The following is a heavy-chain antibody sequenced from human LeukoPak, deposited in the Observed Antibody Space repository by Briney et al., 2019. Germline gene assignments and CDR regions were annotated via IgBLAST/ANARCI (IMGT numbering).Heavy chain of an antibody. CDR2: INPNSGGT. CDR1: GGTFSSYA. CDR3: ARDTAMLNVADY. J-gene: IGHJ4*02. D-gene: IGHD5-18*01. V-gene: IGHV1-2*06. Sequence: ASVKVSCKASGGTFSSYAISWVRQAPGQGLEWMGRINPNSGGTNYAQKFQGRVTMTRDTSISTAYMELSRLRSDDTAVYYCARDTAMLNVADYWGQGTLVTVSS.